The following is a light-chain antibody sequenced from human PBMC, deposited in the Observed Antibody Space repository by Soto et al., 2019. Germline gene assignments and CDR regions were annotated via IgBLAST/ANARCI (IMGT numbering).Light chain of an antibody. J-gene: IGLJ1*01. CDR1: SSDVGSYNL. CDR3: CSYAGRGGV. Sequence: SLLTQPASVSASPGLSITLSCTGTSSDVGSYNLVSWYQQHPGKAPKLMIYEGSKRPSGVSNRFSGSKSGNTASLTISRLQSEDEADYYCCSYAGRGGVFGTGTKVTVL. CDR2: EGS. V-gene: IGLV2-23*01.